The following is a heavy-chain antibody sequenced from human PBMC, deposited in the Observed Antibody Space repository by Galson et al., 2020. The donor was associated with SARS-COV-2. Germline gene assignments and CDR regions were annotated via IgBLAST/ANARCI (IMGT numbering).Heavy chain of an antibody. CDR3: ARDDAVD. CDR1: GYNFTTYA. Sequence: ASVKVSCKASGYNFTTYAIHWVRQAPGQRLEWMGWINSGNGDTKYSHKFQGRVTITRDTSATTVYMEMSSLKFEDTGVYYCARDDAVDWGQGTLVIVSS. J-gene: IGHJ4*02. V-gene: IGHV1-3*01. CDR2: INSGNGDT.